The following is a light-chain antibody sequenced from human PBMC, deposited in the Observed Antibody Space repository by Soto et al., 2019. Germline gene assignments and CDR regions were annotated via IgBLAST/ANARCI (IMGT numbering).Light chain of an antibody. CDR3: QQRSNWPLT. V-gene: IGKV3D-20*02. Sequence: IGFTLSRGTLSLSPGERATLSCTSSQSVSSSYLAWYQQKPGQAPRLLIYGASNRATGIPARFSGSGSGTDFTLTISSLEPEDFAVYYCQQRSNWPLTFGGGTKVDI. CDR1: QSVSSSY. CDR2: GAS. J-gene: IGKJ4*01.